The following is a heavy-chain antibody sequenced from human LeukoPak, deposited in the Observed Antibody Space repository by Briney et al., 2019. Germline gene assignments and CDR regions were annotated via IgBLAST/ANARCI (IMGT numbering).Heavy chain of an antibody. J-gene: IGHJ4*02. CDR2: INPNSGGT. V-gene: IGHV1-2*02. CDR3: ARVSSAVAGSIDY. CDR1: GYTFTGYY. Sequence: ASVKVSCKASGYTFTGYYMHWVRQAPGQGLEWMGWINPNSGGTNYAQKFQGRVTMTRDTSISTAYMELSRLRSDDTAVYYCARVSSAVAGSIDYWGQETLVTVSS. D-gene: IGHD6-19*01.